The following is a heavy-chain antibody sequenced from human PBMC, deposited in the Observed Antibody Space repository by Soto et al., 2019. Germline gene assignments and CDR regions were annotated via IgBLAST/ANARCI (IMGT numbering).Heavy chain of an antibody. CDR1: GFTFSSYA. V-gene: IGHV3-23*01. D-gene: IGHD5-12*01. CDR2: ISGSGGST. CDR3: AKGVVATIDPTFFDY. J-gene: IGHJ4*02. Sequence: GGSLRLSCAASGFTFSSYAISWVRQAPGKGLEWVSAISGSGGSTYYAAAVKGGFTISRDNSKNTLYLQMNSLRAEDTAVYYCAKGVVATIDPTFFDYWGQGTLVTVSS.